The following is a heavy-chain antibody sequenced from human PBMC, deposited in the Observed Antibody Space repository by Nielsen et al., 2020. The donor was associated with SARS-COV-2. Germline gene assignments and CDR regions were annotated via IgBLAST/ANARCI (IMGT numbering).Heavy chain of an antibody. CDR2: ISYDGSNK. J-gene: IGHJ4*02. Sequence: GESLKISCAASGFTFSSYGMHWVRQAPGKGLEWVAVISYDGSNKYYADSVKGRFTISRDNSKNTLYLRMNSLRAEDTAVYYCASDSSGYYSNFDYWGQGTLVTVSS. CDR1: GFTFSSYG. CDR3: ASDSSGYYSNFDY. D-gene: IGHD3-22*01. V-gene: IGHV3-30*03.